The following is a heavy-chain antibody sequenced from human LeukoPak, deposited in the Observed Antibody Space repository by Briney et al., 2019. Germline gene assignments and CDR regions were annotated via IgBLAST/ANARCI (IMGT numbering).Heavy chain of an antibody. CDR2: ISDSDDST. J-gene: IGHJ4*02. CDR3: AKLTSGWFEDF. D-gene: IGHD6-19*01. Sequence: GGSLRLSCAASGFTFSSYAMTWVRQAPGKGLEWVSAISDSDDSTYYVDSVKGRCTISRDFSKNTLYMQMNSLRADDTAVYYCAKLTSGWFEDFWGQGTLVTVSS. V-gene: IGHV3-23*01. CDR1: GFTFSSYA.